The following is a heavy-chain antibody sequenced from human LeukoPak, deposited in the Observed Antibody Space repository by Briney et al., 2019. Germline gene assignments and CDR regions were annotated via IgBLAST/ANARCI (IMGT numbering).Heavy chain of an antibody. Sequence: GGSLRLSCAASGFTFSSYEMNWVRQAPGKGLEWISYISAGGTIHYGDSVKGRFTISRDNTKNSLHLQMSSLRAEDTAVCYCARTTVHYAFDIWGQGTMVTVSS. D-gene: IGHD4-17*01. J-gene: IGHJ3*02. CDR2: ISAGGTI. CDR1: GFTFSSYE. CDR3: ARTTVHYAFDI. V-gene: IGHV3-48*03.